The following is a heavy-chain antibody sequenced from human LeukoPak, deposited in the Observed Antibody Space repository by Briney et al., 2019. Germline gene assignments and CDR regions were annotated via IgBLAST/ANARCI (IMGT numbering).Heavy chain of an antibody. D-gene: IGHD6-19*01. V-gene: IGHV1-2*02. Sequence: ASVKVSCKASGYTFTGYYMHWVRQAPGQGLEWMGWINPNSGGTNYAQKFQGRVTMTRDTSISTAYMELSRLRSDDTAVYYCARGTSPPMKWLVLDAFDIWGQGTMVTVSS. CDR2: INPNSGGT. CDR3: ARGTSPPMKWLVLDAFDI. CDR1: GYTFTGYY. J-gene: IGHJ3*02.